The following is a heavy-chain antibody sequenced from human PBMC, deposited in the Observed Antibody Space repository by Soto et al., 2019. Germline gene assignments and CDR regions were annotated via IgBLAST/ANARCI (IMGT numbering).Heavy chain of an antibody. D-gene: IGHD1-26*01. CDR2: IKQDGSEK. J-gene: IGHJ6*02. Sequence: EAQLVESGGGLVQPGGSLRLSCAASGFTFSSRWMHWVRQAPGKGLEWVANIKQDGSEKYYVDSVKGRFTISRDNAKNSLYLQMSSLRAEDTAMYYCAREVGATFYYYGVDVWGQGTTVTVSS. CDR1: GFTFSSRW. CDR3: AREVGATFYYYGVDV. V-gene: IGHV3-7*01.